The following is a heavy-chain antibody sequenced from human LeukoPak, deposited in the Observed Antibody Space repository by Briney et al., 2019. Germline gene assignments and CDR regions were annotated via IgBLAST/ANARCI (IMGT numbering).Heavy chain of an antibody. CDR2: ISYDGSNK. CDR1: GLTFSSYA. J-gene: IGHJ4*02. Sequence: PGGSLRLSCAASGLTFSSYAMHWVRQAPGKGLEWVAVISYDGSNKYYADSVKGRFTISRDNSKNTLYLQMNSLRAEDTAVYYCARDRYYGSGRYNYFDYWGQGTLVTVSS. V-gene: IGHV3-30-3*01. CDR3: ARDRYYGSGRYNYFDY. D-gene: IGHD3-10*01.